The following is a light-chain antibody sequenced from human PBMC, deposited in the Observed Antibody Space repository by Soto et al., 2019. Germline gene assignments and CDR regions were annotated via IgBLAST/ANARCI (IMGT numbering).Light chain of an antibody. CDR1: QTVSSNY. V-gene: IGKV3D-20*02. J-gene: IGKJ5*01. Sequence: EIILTQSPDTLSLSPGERATLSCRASQTVSSNYLAWCQQRPGQAPRLLIYGASTRAAGIPDRFSGSGSGTDFTLTIGSLEPEDFAVYFCQQRSNWAFGQGTRLEI. CDR2: GAS. CDR3: QQRSNWA.